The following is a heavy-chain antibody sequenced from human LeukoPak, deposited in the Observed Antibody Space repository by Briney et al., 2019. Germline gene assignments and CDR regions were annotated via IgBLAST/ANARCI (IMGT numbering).Heavy chain of an antibody. CDR2: ISGSGGST. CDR1: GFPFSSYA. Sequence: GGSLRLSCAASGFPFSSYAMRWVRPAPGKGLEWVSAISGSGGSTYYADSVKGRFTISRDNSKNTLYLQMNSLRAEDTAVYYCANTYGGNSGGRFDYWGQGTLVTVSS. CDR3: ANTYGGNSGGRFDY. V-gene: IGHV3-23*01. D-gene: IGHD2-21*02. J-gene: IGHJ4*02.